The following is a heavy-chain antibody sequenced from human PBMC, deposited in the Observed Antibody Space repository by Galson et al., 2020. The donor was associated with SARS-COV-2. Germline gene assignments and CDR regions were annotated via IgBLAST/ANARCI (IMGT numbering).Heavy chain of an antibody. Sequence: GGSLRLSCAASGFTFSKHSMNWVRQAPGKGLEWVSSISSSSSYIHYADSVKGRFTISRDNAKNSLYLQMNSLRAEDTAVYYCARVGHYDSSGYYPPDYWGQGTLVTVSS. CDR3: ARVGHYDSSGYYPPDY. CDR1: GFTFSKHS. V-gene: IGHV3-21*01. D-gene: IGHD3-22*01. CDR2: ISSSSSYI. J-gene: IGHJ4*02.